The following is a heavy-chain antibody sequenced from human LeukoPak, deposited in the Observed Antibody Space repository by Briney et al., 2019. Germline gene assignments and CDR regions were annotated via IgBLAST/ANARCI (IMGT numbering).Heavy chain of an antibody. Sequence: GGSLRLSCAASGFTFSTYWMSWVRQAPGKGLEWVANIKQDGSEKYYLDSVKGRFTISRHNAKNSLYLQMNSLRAEDTAVYFCTREAAAGIDYWGQGTLVTVSS. CDR1: GFTFSTYW. CDR2: IKQDGSEK. J-gene: IGHJ4*02. CDR3: TREAAAGIDY. V-gene: IGHV3-7*01. D-gene: IGHD6-13*01.